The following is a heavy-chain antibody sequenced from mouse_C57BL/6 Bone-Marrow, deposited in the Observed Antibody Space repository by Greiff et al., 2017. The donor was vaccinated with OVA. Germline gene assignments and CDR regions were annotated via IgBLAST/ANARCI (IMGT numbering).Heavy chain of an antibody. Sequence: DVQLVESGGDLVKPGGSLKLSCAASGFTFSSYGMSWVRQTPDKRLEWVATISSGGSYTYYPDSVKGRFTISRDNAKNTLYLQMSSLKSEDTAMYYCARPITTVVEPYYFDYWGQGTTLTVSS. V-gene: IGHV5-6*01. CDR2: ISSGGSYT. CDR1: GFTFSSYG. J-gene: IGHJ2*01. D-gene: IGHD1-1*01. CDR3: ARPITTVVEPYYFDY.